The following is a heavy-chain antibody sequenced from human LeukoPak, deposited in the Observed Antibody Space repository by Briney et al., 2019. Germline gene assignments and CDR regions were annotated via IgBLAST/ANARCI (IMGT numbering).Heavy chain of an antibody. Sequence: GGSLRLSCAASEVTVCDYAMSWVRQAPGKGLEWGSAISGSGSSTYYTDSVKGRFTISTDKSKNTLYLQMNSLKTEDTAVYYCTTDWYSGSYRYQYYFDYWGQGTLVTVSS. D-gene: IGHD1-26*01. CDR1: EVTVCDYA. CDR3: TTDWYSGSYRYQYYFDY. V-gene: IGHV3-23*01. J-gene: IGHJ4*02. CDR2: ISGSGSST.